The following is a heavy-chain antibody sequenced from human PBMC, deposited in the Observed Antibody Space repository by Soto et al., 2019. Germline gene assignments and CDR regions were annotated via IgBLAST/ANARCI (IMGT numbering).Heavy chain of an antibody. J-gene: IGHJ4*02. V-gene: IGHV3-23*01. Sequence: GGSLRLSCAASGFTFSSYAMSWVRQAPGKGLEWVSAISGSGGSTYYADSVKGRFTISRDNSKNTLYLQMNSLRAEDTAVYYCAKGGLENSGSGSYWDWGQGTLVTVSS. CDR1: GFTFSSYA. CDR2: ISGSGGST. CDR3: AKGGLENSGSGSYWD. D-gene: IGHD3-10*01.